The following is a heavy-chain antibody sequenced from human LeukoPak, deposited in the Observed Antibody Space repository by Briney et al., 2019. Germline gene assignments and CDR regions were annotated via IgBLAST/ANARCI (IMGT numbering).Heavy chain of an antibody. CDR1: GGSISSYY. CDR3: ARMPYYYDSSGYCYAFDI. V-gene: IGHV4-59*01. CDR2: IYYSGST. D-gene: IGHD3-22*01. J-gene: IGHJ3*02. Sequence: SETLSLTCTVSGGSISSYYWSWIRQPPGKGLEWIGYIYYSGSTNYNPSLKSRVTISVDTSKNQFSLKLSSVTAADTAVYYCARMPYYYDSSGYCYAFDIWGQGTMVTVSS.